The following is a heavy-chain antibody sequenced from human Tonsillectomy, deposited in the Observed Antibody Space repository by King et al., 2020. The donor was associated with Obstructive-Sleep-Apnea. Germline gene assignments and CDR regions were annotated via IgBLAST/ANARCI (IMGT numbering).Heavy chain of an antibody. J-gene: IGHJ1*01. CDR1: GYSFTSYW. D-gene: IGHD2-21*02. Sequence: VQLVESGAEVKKPGESLKISCTGSGYSFTSYWIGWVRQMPGKGLEWMGIIYPGDSDTRYSPSFQCQVTISADKSTSTAYLQWSSLKASDTAMYYCASPYCGGDCSYAEYFQHWGQGTLVTVSS. CDR2: IYPGDSDT. CDR3: ASPYCGGDCSYAEYFQH. V-gene: IGHV5-51*01.